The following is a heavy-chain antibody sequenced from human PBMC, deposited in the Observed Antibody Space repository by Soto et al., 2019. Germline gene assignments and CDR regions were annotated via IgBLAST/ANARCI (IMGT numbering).Heavy chain of an antibody. CDR2: IYYSGST. CDR1: GGSISSYY. D-gene: IGHD2-2*01. V-gene: IGHV4-59*01. CDR3: ARGYCSSTSCYRTGPAPIPEYYYYYYGMDV. Sequence: PSETLSLTCTVSGGSISSYYWSWIRQPPGKGLEWIGYIYYSGSTNYNPSLKRRVTISVDTSKNQFSLKLSSVTAADTAVYYCARGYCSSTSCYRTGPAPIPEYYYYYYGMDVWGQGTTVTVSS. J-gene: IGHJ6*02.